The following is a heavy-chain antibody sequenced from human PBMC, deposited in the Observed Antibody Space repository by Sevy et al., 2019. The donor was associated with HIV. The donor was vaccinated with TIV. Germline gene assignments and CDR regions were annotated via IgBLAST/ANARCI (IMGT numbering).Heavy chain of an antibody. V-gene: IGHV3-7*03. Sequence: GGSLRLSCAASGFTFSSYWMSWVRQAPGKGLEWVANIKQDGSEKYYVDSVKGRFTISRDNAKNSLYLQMNSLRAEDTAVYYCAREGYDFWSGYLGAGYYYGMDVWGPGTTVTVSS. J-gene: IGHJ6*02. D-gene: IGHD3-3*01. CDR3: AREGYDFWSGYLGAGYYYGMDV. CDR1: GFTFSSYW. CDR2: IKQDGSEK.